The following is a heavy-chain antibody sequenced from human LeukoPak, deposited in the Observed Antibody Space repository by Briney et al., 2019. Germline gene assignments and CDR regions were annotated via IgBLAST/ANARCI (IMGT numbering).Heavy chain of an antibody. CDR3: AREGDSSGPRYDY. V-gene: IGHV4-38-2*02. CDR1: GYSISSGYY. CDR2: IYHSGST. J-gene: IGHJ4*02. Sequence: PSETLSLTCTVSGYSISSGYYWGWIRQPPGKGLEWIGSIYHSGSTYYNPSLKSRVTISVDTSKNQFSLKLSSVTAADTAVYYCAREGDSSGPRYDYWGQGTLVTVSS. D-gene: IGHD3-22*01.